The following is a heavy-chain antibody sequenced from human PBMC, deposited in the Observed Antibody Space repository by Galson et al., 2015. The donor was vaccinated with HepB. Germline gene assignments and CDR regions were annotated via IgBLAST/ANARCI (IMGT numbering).Heavy chain of an antibody. V-gene: IGHV4-34*01. Sequence: ETLSLTCAVYGGSFSGYYWSWIRQPPGKGLEWIGEINHSGSTNYNPSLKSRVTISVDTSKNQFSLKLSSVTAADTAVYYCARVSGYSYGYYYFDYWGQGTLVTVSS. CDR2: INHSGST. CDR1: GGSFSGYY. D-gene: IGHD5-18*01. CDR3: ARVSGYSYGYYYFDY. J-gene: IGHJ4*02.